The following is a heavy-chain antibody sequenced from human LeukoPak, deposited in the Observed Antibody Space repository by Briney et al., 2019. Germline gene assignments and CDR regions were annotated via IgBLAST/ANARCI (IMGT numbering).Heavy chain of an antibody. CDR1: GFTFSSYA. J-gene: IGHJ4*02. V-gene: IGHV3-30*09. D-gene: IGHD3-22*01. CDR3: VRGSTLSSGPAY. Sequence: GRSLRLSCAASGFTFSSYAMHWVRQAPGKGLEWVAVISYDGSNKYYADSVKGRFAISRDNAKNSLYLQMNSLRAEDTAVYYCVRGSTLSSGPAYWGQGALVTVSS. CDR2: ISYDGSNK.